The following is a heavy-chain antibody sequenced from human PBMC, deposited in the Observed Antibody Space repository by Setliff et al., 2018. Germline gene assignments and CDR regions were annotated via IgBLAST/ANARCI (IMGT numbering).Heavy chain of an antibody. CDR1: GFTFKTYS. Sequence: GASVKVSCKASGFTFKTYSFSWIRQAPGQGLEWVGWISGYNGNTIYAQNFQGRVTMTTDASTNTAYMELRSLGSDDTAVYYCARGPLDFVVTPAAAKFDYWGQGTLVTVSS. V-gene: IGHV1-18*01. CDR3: ARGPLDFVVTPAAAKFDY. CDR2: ISGYNGNT. D-gene: IGHD2-2*01. J-gene: IGHJ4*02.